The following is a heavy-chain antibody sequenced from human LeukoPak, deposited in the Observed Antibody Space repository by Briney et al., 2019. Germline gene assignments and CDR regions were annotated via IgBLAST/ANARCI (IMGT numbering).Heavy chain of an antibody. J-gene: IGHJ6*03. D-gene: IGHD2-2*01. CDR3: ARCTYQLPHYYYYMDV. CDR1: GGTFSSYA. Sequence: SVKVSCKASGGTFSSYAISWVRQAPGQGLEWMGGIIPIFGTANYAQKFQGRVTISADESTSTAYMELSSLRSEDTAVYYCARCTYQLPHYYYYMDVWGKGTTVTVSS. V-gene: IGHV1-69*13. CDR2: IIPIFGTA.